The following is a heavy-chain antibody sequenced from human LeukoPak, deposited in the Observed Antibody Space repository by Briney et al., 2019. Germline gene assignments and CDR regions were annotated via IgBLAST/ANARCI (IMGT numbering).Heavy chain of an antibody. CDR3: ARVPKWYSSGWYVDY. D-gene: IGHD6-19*01. CDR1: GFTFTTYA. Sequence: PGGSLRISCAASGFTFTTYAMSWVCQAPGKGLEWVSDINDSGDSTNYADSVKGRFTISRDNSKNTLYLQMNSLRAEDTAVYYCARVPKWYSSGWYVDYWGQGTLVTVSS. CDR2: INDSGDST. V-gene: IGHV3-23*01. J-gene: IGHJ4*02.